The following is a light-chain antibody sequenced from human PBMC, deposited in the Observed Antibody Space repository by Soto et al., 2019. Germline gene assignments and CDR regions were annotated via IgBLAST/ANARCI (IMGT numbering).Light chain of an antibody. CDR1: QSVSTY. J-gene: IGKJ4*01. V-gene: IGKV1-39*01. CDR2: AAS. CDR3: QHDYSTPLT. Sequence: DIQMTQSPSSLSASVGDRVTLTCRASQSVSTYLHWYQQKPGKAPNLLIYAASTLPSGVPARFSGSGSGTDFTLTISSLQPEDFATYFCQHDYSTPLTFGGGTKVDIK.